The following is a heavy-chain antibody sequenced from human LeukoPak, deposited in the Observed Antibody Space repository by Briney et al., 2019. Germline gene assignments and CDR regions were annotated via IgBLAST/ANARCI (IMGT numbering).Heavy chain of an antibody. Sequence: GGSLRLSCAASGFTFSTYGVHWVRQAPGKGLEWVAVISYDGSNKYYADSVKGRFTISRDNSKNMLYLQMNSLRAEDTAVYYCAKEASCEFDYWGQGTLVTVSS. J-gene: IGHJ4*02. CDR1: GFTFSTYG. V-gene: IGHV3-30*18. D-gene: IGHD1-26*01. CDR2: ISYDGSNK. CDR3: AKEASCEFDY.